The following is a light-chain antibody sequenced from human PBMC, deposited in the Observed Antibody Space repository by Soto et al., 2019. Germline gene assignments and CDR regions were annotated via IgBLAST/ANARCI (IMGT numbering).Light chain of an antibody. CDR1: QSIRSY. V-gene: IGKV1-39*01. J-gene: IGKJ1*01. CDR2: AAS. CDR3: QQSYSTPRT. Sequence: DIQMTQSPSSLSASVGDRVTITCRPSQSIRSYLNWYQQKPGKAPQLLIYAASSLQSGVPSRFSGSGSGTDFTLTISSLQPEDFATYYCQQSYSTPRTFGQGTKVDIK.